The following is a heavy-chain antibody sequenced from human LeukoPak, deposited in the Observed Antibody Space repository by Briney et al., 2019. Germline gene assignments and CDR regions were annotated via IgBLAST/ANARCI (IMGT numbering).Heavy chain of an antibody. J-gene: IGHJ5*02. Sequence: SVKVSCKASGGTFSNYAISWVRQAPGQGLEWMGGIIPIFGTANYAQKFRGRVTITADKSTRTAYMELSSLRSEDTAVYYCARVPVNIWENWFDPWGQGTLVTVSS. CDR2: IIPIFGTA. V-gene: IGHV1-69*06. D-gene: IGHD1-26*01. CDR3: ARVPVNIWENWFDP. CDR1: GGTFSNYA.